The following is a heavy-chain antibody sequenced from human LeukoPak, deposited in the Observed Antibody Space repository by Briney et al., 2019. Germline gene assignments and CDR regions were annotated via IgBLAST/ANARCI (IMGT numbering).Heavy chain of an antibody. V-gene: IGHV1-2*02. CDR2: IDPNSGGT. D-gene: IGHD3-10*01. CDR1: GYILTVHY. CDR3: ARDKGSSGSYYNIGDY. J-gene: IGHJ4*02. Sequence: ASVKVSCKASGYILTVHYIQWVRQAPGQGLEWMGWIDPNSGGTNYAQKFQGRVTMTRDTSISTAFMELSGLRSDDTAVYYCARDKGSSGSYYNIGDYWGQGTPITVSS.